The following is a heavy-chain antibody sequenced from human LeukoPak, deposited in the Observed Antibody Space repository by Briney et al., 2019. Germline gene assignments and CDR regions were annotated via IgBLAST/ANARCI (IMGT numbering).Heavy chain of an antibody. Sequence: ASVKLSCKASGYNFIVYYIHWLRQAPGHGLEWMGWIDPRTSDTHYAHQFRDRFSLTRDTSSSTAYMDLSRLTSDDTAIYFCAKDWEMRYWQGGFDSWGQGTLLTVSS. J-gene: IGHJ4*02. V-gene: IGHV1-2*02. CDR3: AKDWEMRYWQGGFDS. CDR2: IDPRTSDT. CDR1: GYNFIVYY. D-gene: IGHD2-15*01.